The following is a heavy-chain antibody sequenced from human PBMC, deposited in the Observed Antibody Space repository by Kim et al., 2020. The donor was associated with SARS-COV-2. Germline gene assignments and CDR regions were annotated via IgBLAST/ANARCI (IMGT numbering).Heavy chain of an antibody. CDR3: ATHYDILTRPNYYYYYGMDV. J-gene: IGHJ6*02. D-gene: IGHD3-9*01. Sequence: SVKVSCKASGGTFSSYAISWVRQAPGQGLEWMGGIIPIFGTANYAQKFQGRVTITADESTSTAYMELSSLRSEDTAVYYCATHYDILTRPNYYYYYGMDVWGQGTTVTVSS. V-gene: IGHV1-69*13. CDR2: IIPIFGTA. CDR1: GGTFSSYA.